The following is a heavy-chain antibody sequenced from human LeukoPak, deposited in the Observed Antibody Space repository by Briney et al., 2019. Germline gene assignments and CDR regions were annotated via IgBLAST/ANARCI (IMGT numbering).Heavy chain of an antibody. D-gene: IGHD2-2*01. CDR3: ARGAGYCSSTSCSLGY. Sequence: ASVKVSCKASGYTFTNYDINWVRQATGQGLEWMGWVNPNTYNTGYAQKFQGRVTITRNTYISTAYMELSSLRSEDTAVYYCARGAGYCSSTSCSLGYWGQGTLVTVSS. V-gene: IGHV1-8*03. CDR2: VNPNTYNT. J-gene: IGHJ4*02. CDR1: GYTFTNYD.